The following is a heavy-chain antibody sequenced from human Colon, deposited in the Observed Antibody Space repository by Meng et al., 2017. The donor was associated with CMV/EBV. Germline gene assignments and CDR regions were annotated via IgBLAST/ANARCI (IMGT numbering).Heavy chain of an antibody. CDR2: INPRSGST. CDR1: GYNFTNFY. J-gene: IGHJ6*02. Sequence: ASVKVSCKASGYNFTNFYIHWVRQAPGQGLEWMGLINPRSGSTGYLHRFHGRITVTRDTSTSSVNMELSSLTSEDTAVYFCARDLRDVDVVRSLYWPRGLGMDVWGQGTTVTASS. V-gene: IGHV1-46*01. D-gene: IGHD3/OR15-3a*01. CDR3: ARDLRDVDVVRSLYWPRGLGMDV.